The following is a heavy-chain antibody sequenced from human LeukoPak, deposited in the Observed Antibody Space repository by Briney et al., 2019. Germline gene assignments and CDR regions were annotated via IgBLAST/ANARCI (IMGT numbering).Heavy chain of an antibody. CDR1: GGSISSYY. CDR3: ASTENGYSSGWYDY. D-gene: IGHD6-19*01. J-gene: IGHJ4*02. V-gene: IGHV4-4*07. CDR2: IYTSGST. Sequence: SETLSLTCTVSGGSISSYYWSWIRQPAGKGLEWIGRIYTSGSTNYNPSLKSRVTMSVDTSKNQFSLKLSSVTAADTAVYYCASTENGYSSGWYDYWGQGTLVTVSS.